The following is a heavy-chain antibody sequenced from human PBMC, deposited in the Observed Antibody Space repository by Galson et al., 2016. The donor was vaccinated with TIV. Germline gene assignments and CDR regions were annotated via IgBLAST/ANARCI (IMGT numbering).Heavy chain of an antibody. CDR3: ARHGYDFWNGQDYFFYRMDV. CDR2: IYPGDSDT. Sequence: QSGAEVKKPGESLKIACKTSGYKFSTYWMSWVRQMPGKGPEWVGHIYPGDSDTRYSPSFQGHVTIPADKSIDTAYLQWGSLKASDSAIYYCARHGYDFWNGQDYFFYRMDVWGQGTTVIVSS. J-gene: IGHJ6*02. V-gene: IGHV5-51*01. CDR1: GYKFSTYW. D-gene: IGHD3-3*01.